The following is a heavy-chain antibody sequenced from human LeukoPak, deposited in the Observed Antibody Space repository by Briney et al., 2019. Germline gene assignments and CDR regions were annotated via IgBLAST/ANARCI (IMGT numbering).Heavy chain of an antibody. V-gene: IGHV3-9*01. D-gene: IGHD5-12*01. CDR3: AKFAGYGSPFDY. CDR2: ISWNGGSI. J-gene: IGHJ4*02. CDR1: GFTFDDYA. Sequence: GGSLRLSCAASGFTFDDYAMHWVRQAPGKGLEWVSGISWNGGSIGYADSVKGRFTISRDNAKNSLYLQMNSLRAEDTALYYCAKFAGYGSPFDYWGQGTLVTVSS.